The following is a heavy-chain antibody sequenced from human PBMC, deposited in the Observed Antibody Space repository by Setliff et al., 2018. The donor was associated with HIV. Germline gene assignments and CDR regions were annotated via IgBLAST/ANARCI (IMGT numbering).Heavy chain of an antibody. CDR3: ARGVRDNSGWSSYYFDY. Sequence: SSETLSLTCAVYGGSFSGYYWCWIRQPPGKGLEWIGEVTNSGRTNYNPSLESRVTTSVDTSKKQFSLRLTSVTAADTAVYYCARGVRDNSGWSSYYFDYWGQGTLVTVSS. D-gene: IGHD6-19*01. J-gene: IGHJ4*02. CDR1: GGSFSGYY. V-gene: IGHV4-34*01. CDR2: VTNSGRT.